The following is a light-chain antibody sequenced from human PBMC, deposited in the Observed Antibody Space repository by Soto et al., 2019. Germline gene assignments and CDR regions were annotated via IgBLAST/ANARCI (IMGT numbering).Light chain of an antibody. V-gene: IGKV3-20*01. CDR2: GAS. Sequence: EIVLTQSPGTLSLSPGERATLSCRASQSVSSSYLAWYQQKPGQAPRLLIYGASNRATDIPDRLSGSGSGTDFTLTISRLEPEDSAVYYCQQYGSSPLTFGGGTKVEIK. CDR1: QSVSSSY. CDR3: QQYGSSPLT. J-gene: IGKJ4*01.